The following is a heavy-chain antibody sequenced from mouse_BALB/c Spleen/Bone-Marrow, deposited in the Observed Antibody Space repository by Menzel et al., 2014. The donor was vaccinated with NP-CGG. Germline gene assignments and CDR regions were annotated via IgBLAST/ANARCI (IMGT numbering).Heavy chain of an antibody. D-gene: IGHD2-3*01. J-gene: IGHJ3*01. CDR1: GFDFSRYW. CDR2: INPDSTTI. CDR3: ARLGYYGGFAY. V-gene: IGHV4-1*02. Sequence: DVQLVESGGGLVQPGGSLKLSCAASGFDFSRYWMGWVRQAPGKGLGWIGEINPDSTTINYTPSLKYKFIISRDNAKNTLYLQMSNVRSEDTALYYCARLGYYGGFAYWCQGTLVTVSA.